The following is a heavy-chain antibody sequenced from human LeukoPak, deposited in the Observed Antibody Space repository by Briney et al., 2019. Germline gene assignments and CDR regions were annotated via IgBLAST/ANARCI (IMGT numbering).Heavy chain of an antibody. V-gene: IGHV3-48*01. Sequence: PGGSLRLSCAASRFTFSSYSMNWVRQAPGKGLEWVSYISSSSSTIYYADSVKGRFTISRDNAKNSLYLQMNSLRAEDTAVYYCARERPPVSGKRRYYYGMDVWGQGTTVTVSS. D-gene: IGHD3-3*02. CDR2: ISSSSSTI. CDR1: RFTFSSYS. CDR3: ARERPPVSGKRRYYYGMDV. J-gene: IGHJ6*02.